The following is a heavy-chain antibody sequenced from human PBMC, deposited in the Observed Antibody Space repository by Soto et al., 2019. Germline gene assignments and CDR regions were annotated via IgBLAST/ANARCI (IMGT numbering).Heavy chain of an antibody. CDR3: ARGRYCLTGRCFPNWFDP. J-gene: IGHJ5*02. D-gene: IGHD7-27*01. V-gene: IGHV4-30-4*01. CDR2: IYKSATT. CDR1: GDSISNLDYF. Sequence: SETLSLTCSVSGDSISNLDYFWAWIRQPPGQALEYIGYIYKSATTYYNPSFESRVAISVDTSKSQFSLNVTSVTAADTAVYFCARGRYCLTGRCFPNWFDPWGQGALVTVSS.